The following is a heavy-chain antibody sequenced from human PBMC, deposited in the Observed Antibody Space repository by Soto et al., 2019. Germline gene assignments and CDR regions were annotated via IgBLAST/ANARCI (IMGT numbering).Heavy chain of an antibody. CDR1: GFPLSSYG. D-gene: IGHD3-22*01. J-gene: IGHJ4*02. CDR3: AKEIDDYYDSSHNLDA. V-gene: IGHV3-23*01. Sequence: GGSQRLSCAASGFPLSSYGRSWVCQAPAQRLEWVSTIHKSGGRTYYADSVRGRFTVSRDNSKNTLYLHMNTLRAEDTAVYYCAKEIDDYYDSSHNLDAWGQGTLVTFSS. CDR2: IHKSGGRT.